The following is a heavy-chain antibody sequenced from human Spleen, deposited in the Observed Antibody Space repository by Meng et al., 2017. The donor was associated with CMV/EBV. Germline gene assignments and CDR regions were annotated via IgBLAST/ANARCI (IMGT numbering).Heavy chain of an antibody. CDR1: GFTFSSYW. Sequence: GESLKISCAASGFTFSSYWMSWVRQAPGKGLEWVANIKQDGSEKNYVDSVKGRFTISRDNAKNSLYLQMNSLRAEDTAVYYCARVKSWFGEHQLDYWGQGTLVTVSS. V-gene: IGHV3-7*01. CDR3: ARVKSWFGEHQLDY. J-gene: IGHJ4*02. CDR2: IKQDGSEK. D-gene: IGHD3-10*01.